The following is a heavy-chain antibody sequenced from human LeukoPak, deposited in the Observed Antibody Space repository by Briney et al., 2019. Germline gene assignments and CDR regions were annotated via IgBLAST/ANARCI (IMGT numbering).Heavy chain of an antibody. CDR2: IYHSGST. V-gene: IGHV4-59*01. J-gene: IGHJ4*02. CDR3: ARGGGYASPIGY. CDR1: GGSISTYC. Sequence: SETVSLTCTLSGGSISTYCWSWIRQPPGKGLEWIGYIYHSGSTNYNPSPKRRVTISVDTSKNQFSLKLSSVTAADTAVYYCARGGGYASPIGYWGQGALVTVSS. D-gene: IGHD5-12*01.